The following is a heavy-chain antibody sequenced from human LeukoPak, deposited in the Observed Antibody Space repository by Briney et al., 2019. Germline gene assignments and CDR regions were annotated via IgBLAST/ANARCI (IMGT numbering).Heavy chain of an antibody. J-gene: IGHJ6*03. D-gene: IGHD3-16*01. CDR2: ISGSSGTI. V-gene: IGHV3-48*01. CDR1: GFTLSSYG. CDR3: ARRSEFGVLYYMDV. Sequence: PGGSLRLSCAASGFTLSSYGMNWGRQAPGKGLEWVSYISGSSGTIYYADSVKGRFTISRDNAKNSLYLQMNSLRAEDTAVYYCARRSEFGVLYYMDVWGKGTTVTVSS.